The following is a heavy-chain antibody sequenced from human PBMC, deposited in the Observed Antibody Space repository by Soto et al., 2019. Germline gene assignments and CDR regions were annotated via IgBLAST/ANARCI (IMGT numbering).Heavy chain of an antibody. Sequence: FDTPTLTPTLAGSSISRSYSSWISQPPGKGLDWIGYIYYSGSTNYNPSLKSRVTISVDTSKNQFSLKLSSVTAADTAVYYCARLNDYGDYCFDYWGQGTLVTVSS. CDR2: IYYSGST. V-gene: IGHV4-59*08. D-gene: IGHD4-17*01. CDR1: GSSISRSY. CDR3: ARLNDYGDYCFDY. J-gene: IGHJ4*02.